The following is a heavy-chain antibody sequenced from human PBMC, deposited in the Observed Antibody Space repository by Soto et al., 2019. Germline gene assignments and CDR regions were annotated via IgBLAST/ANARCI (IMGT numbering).Heavy chain of an antibody. Sequence: SVKVSCKASGGTFSSYAISWVRQAPGQGLEWMGGIIPIFGTANYAQKFQGRVTITADESTSTAYMELSSLRSEDTAVYYCARWGEGYCSSTSCSKYYYYYGMDVWGQGTTVTVS. J-gene: IGHJ6*02. CDR3: ARWGEGYCSSTSCSKYYYYYGMDV. D-gene: IGHD2-2*01. CDR1: GGTFSSYA. V-gene: IGHV1-69*13. CDR2: IIPIFGTA.